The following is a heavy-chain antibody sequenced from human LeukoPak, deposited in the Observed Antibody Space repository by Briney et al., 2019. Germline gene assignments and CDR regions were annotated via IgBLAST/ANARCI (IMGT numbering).Heavy chain of an antibody. Sequence: ASVKVSCKASGYTFTSYGISWVRQAPGQGLEWMGWISAYNGNTNYAQKLQGRVTMTTDTSTSTAYMELRSLRSDDTAVYYCARDRSDVLLWFGELSGALDIWGQGTMVTVSS. D-gene: IGHD3-10*01. CDR3: ARDRSDVLLWFGELSGALDI. V-gene: IGHV1-18*01. CDR1: GYTFTSYG. CDR2: ISAYNGNT. J-gene: IGHJ3*02.